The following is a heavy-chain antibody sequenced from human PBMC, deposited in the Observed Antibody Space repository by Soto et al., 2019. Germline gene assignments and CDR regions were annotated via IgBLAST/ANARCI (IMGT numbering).Heavy chain of an antibody. CDR2: IYYSGST. J-gene: IGHJ3*02. V-gene: IGHV4-59*01. CDR3: ARALILTGYYIHDAFDI. CDR1: GGSISSYY. D-gene: IGHD3-9*01. Sequence: SETLSLTCTVSGGSISSYYWSWIRQPPGKGLEWIGYIYYSGSTNYNPSLKSRVTISVDTSKNQFSLKLSSVTAADTVVYYCARALILTGYYIHDAFDIWGQGTVVTVSS.